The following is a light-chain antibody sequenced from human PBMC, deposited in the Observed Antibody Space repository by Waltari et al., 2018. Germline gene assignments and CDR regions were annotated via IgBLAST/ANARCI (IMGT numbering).Light chain of an antibody. Sequence: QSALTQPASVSGSPGQSITISCTGTSSDVGGYNSVSWYQDHPGQAPKGIIYGVSDRPSGMSEHFSGSKSGNTASLAISGLQAEDEADYYCSSQSSDNVVLFGGGTKLTVL. J-gene: IGLJ2*01. V-gene: IGLV2-14*03. CDR2: GVS. CDR3: SSQSSDNVVL. CDR1: SSDVGGYNS.